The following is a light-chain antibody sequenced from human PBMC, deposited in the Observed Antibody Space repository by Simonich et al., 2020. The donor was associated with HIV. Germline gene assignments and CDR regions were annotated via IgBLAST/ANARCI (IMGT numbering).Light chain of an antibody. J-gene: IGLJ3*02. CDR2: DVS. Sequence: QSALTQPASVSGSPGQSITISCTGTSSDVGAYNYVSWYQQHPVKAPKLMIYDVSNRPSGVSNRFSGSKSGNTASLTISGLQAEDEADYYCSSYATITTRWVFGGGTKLTVL. CDR3: SSYATITTRWV. V-gene: IGLV2-14*03. CDR1: SSDVGAYNY.